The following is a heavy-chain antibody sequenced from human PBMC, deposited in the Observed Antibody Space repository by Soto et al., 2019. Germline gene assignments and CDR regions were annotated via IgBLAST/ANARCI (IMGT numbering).Heavy chain of an antibody. CDR1: GFTVSSNY. CDR2: IYSGGST. D-gene: IGHD3-10*01. CDR3: ARVSTGRFYYYYYMDV. V-gene: IGHV3-66*01. J-gene: IGHJ6*03. Sequence: GGSLRLSCAASGFTVSSNYMSWVRQAPGKGLEWVSVIYSGGSTYYADSVKGRFNISRDNSKNTLYLQMNSLRAEDTAVYYCARVSTGRFYYYYYMDVWGKGTTVTVSS.